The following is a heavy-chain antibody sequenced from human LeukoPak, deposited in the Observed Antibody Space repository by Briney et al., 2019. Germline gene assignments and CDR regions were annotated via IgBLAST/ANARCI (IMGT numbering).Heavy chain of an antibody. CDR1: GFTFSSYS. CDR2: ISSSSSYI. V-gene: IGHV3-21*01. CDR3: ARDSLRFVVVPAAMDV. D-gene: IGHD2-2*01. J-gene: IGHJ6*02. Sequence: PGGSLRLSCAASGFTFSSYSMNWVRQAPGKGLEWVSSISSSSSYIYYADSVKGRFTISRDNAKNSLYLQMNSLRAEDTAVSYCARDSLRFVVVPAAMDVWGQGTTVTVSS.